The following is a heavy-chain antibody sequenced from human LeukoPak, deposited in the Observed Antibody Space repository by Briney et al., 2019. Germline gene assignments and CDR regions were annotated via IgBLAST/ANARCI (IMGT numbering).Heavy chain of an antibody. CDR3: ATDVWSGYYP. D-gene: IGHD3-3*01. V-gene: IGHV1-24*01. Sequence: ASVKVSCKVSGYPVTDLSIQWVRQAPGKGLEWMGGFDPEDGETIYAQKFQGRVTMTEDTSTDTAYMELSSLRSEDTAVYYCATDVWSGYYPWGQGTLVTVSS. CDR2: FDPEDGET. CDR1: GYPVTDLS. J-gene: IGHJ5*02.